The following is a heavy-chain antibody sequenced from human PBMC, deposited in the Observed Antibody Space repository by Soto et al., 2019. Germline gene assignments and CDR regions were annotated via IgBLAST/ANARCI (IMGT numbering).Heavy chain of an antibody. D-gene: IGHD3-3*01. Sequence: PGGSLRLSCAASGFTCSSYWMHWVRQAPGNGLVWVSRINSDRSSTSYADSVKGRFTISRDHAKNTLYLQMNSLRAEDSAVYYCASPTYYDFWSGYVNYYGMDVWGQGTTVTVSS. CDR2: INSDRSST. CDR3: ASPTYYDFWSGYVNYYGMDV. J-gene: IGHJ6*02. CDR1: GFTCSSYW. V-gene: IGHV3-74*01.